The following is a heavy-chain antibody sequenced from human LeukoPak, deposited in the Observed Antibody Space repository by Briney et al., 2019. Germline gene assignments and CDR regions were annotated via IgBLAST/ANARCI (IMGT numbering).Heavy chain of an antibody. D-gene: IGHD5-18*01. J-gene: IGHJ4*02. Sequence: SETLSLTCTVSGGSISSGSYYWGWICQPPGKGLEWIASLYYRGSTYYNPSLKSRVTISVDTSKNQFSLKLNSVTAADTAVYYCAREDVDTAIVPFDYWGQGTLVTVSS. CDR1: GGSISSGSYY. CDR3: AREDVDTAIVPFDY. V-gene: IGHV4-39*02. CDR2: LYYRGST.